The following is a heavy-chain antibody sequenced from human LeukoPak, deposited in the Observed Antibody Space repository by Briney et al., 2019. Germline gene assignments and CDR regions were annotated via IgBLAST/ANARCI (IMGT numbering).Heavy chain of an antibody. V-gene: IGHV3-48*02. CDR1: GFTFSSYS. Sequence: GGSLRLSCAASGFTFSSYSMNWVRQAPVKGLQWVAYISSSGNIIYYADSVKGRFTISRDNAKNSLYLQMNSLRDEDAAVYYCARPSDFDFWGQGTLVSVSS. CDR3: ARPSDFDF. CDR2: ISSSGNII. J-gene: IGHJ4*02.